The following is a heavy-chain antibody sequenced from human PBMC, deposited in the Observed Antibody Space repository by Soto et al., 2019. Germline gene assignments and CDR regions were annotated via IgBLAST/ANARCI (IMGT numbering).Heavy chain of an antibody. CDR1: GFTFSSYS. J-gene: IGHJ4*02. Sequence: EVQLVESGGGLVKPGGSLRLSCAASGFTFSSYSMNWVRQAPGKGLEWVSSISSSSSFIYYADSAKGRFTISRDNAKNSLYLQMNSLRAEDTAMFYCARSYDILTGYSGFDYWGQGTLVTVSS. D-gene: IGHD3-9*01. CDR2: ISSSSSFI. CDR3: ARSYDILTGYSGFDY. V-gene: IGHV3-21*01.